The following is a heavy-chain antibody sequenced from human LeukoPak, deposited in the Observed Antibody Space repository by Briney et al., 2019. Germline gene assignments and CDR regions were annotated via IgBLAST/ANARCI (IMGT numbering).Heavy chain of an antibody. D-gene: IGHD2-21*02. CDR1: GYTFTGYY. Sequence: ASVKVSCKASGYTFTGYYMHCVRQAPVQGLEWMGWINPNSGGTNYAQKFQGRVTMTRDTSISTAYMELSRLRSDDTAVYYCARGDYPIVVVTAQQVGYWGQGTLVTVSS. CDR2: INPNSGGT. CDR3: ARGDYPIVVVTAQQVGY. V-gene: IGHV1-2*02. J-gene: IGHJ4*02.